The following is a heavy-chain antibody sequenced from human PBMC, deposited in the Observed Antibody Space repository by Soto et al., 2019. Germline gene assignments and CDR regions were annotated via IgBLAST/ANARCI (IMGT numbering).Heavy chain of an antibody. V-gene: IGHV3-30*18. D-gene: IGHD3-22*01. J-gene: IGHJ4*02. CDR2: ISYDGSNK. CDR1: GFTCSSYG. CDR3: AKLPSTYYYDSSGYYRDFDY. Sequence: QVQLVESGGGVVQPGRSLRLSCAASGFTCSSYGMHWVRQAPGKGLEWVAVISYDGSNKYYADSVKGRFTISRDNSKNTLYLQMNSLRAEDTAVYYCAKLPSTYYYDSSGYYRDFDYWGQGTLVTVSS.